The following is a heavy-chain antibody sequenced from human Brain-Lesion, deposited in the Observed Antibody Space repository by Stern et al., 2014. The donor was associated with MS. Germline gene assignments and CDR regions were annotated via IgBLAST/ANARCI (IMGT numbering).Heavy chain of an antibody. Sequence: VQLLESGPGLVKPSDTLSLTCSVSGDSLSSSTFYWGWIRQPPGKGPEWIGSVYYSGNTYYHPSLKSRVTLSVDTSKTQFSLGLTSGTAADTAVYYCARHQLGYGYAYLRYWGQGTLVTVSS. CDR3: ARHQLGYGYAYLRY. D-gene: IGHD5-18*01. CDR1: GDSLSSSTFY. V-gene: IGHV4-39*01. CDR2: VYYSGNT. J-gene: IGHJ4*02.